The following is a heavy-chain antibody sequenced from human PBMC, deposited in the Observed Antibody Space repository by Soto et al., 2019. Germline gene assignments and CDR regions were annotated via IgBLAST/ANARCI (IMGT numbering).Heavy chain of an antibody. Sequence: EVQLVESGGGLVQPGGSLRLSCAASGFTFSSYWMHWVRQAPGKGLVWVSRINPDGSSTSYADSVKSRFTISRDNAKNTLYLQMNSLRAEDTAVYYCARVSVSSYHFDYWGQGTLVTVSS. V-gene: IGHV3-74*01. D-gene: IGHD6-6*01. CDR2: INPDGSST. CDR3: ARVSVSSYHFDY. CDR1: GFTFSSYW. J-gene: IGHJ4*02.